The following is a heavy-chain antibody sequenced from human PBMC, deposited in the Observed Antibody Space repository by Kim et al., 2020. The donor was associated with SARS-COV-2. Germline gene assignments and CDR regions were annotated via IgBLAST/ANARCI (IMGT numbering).Heavy chain of an antibody. CDR3: ARHLEYCSGGYCFLEAFDI. CDR1: GGSISGYY. CDR2: IYHSGST. Sequence: SETLSLTCTVSGGSISGYYWSWIRQPPGKGLEWIGYIYHSGSTNYSPSLKSRVTISVDSSKNQFSLKLTSVTAADSAVYYCARHLEYCSGGYCFLEAFDIWGQGTMVSVSS. J-gene: IGHJ3*02. D-gene: IGHD2-15*01. V-gene: IGHV4-59*08.